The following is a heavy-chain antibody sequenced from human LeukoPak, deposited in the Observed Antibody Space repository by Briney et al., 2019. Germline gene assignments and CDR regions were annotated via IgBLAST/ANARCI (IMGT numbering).Heavy chain of an antibody. CDR3: ARSVATISFDY. D-gene: IGHD5-12*01. Sequence: GESLKISCKGSGYSFTSYWIGWVRQMPGKGLEWMGFIYPGDSDTRYSPSFQGQVTISADKSSSTAYLQWSSLKASDTAMYYCARSVATISFDYWGQGTLVTVSS. CDR1: GYSFTSYW. J-gene: IGHJ4*02. V-gene: IGHV5-51*01. CDR2: IYPGDSDT.